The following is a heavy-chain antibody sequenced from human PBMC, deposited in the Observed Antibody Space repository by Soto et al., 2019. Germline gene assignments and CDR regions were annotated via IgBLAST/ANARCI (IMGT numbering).Heavy chain of an antibody. J-gene: IGHJ4*02. D-gene: IGHD3-10*01. CDR3: ARSAEVLWFGELNWYFDY. V-gene: IGHV3-23*01. Sequence: GGSLRLSCAASGFTFSSYAMSWVRQAPGKGLEWVSAISGSGGSTYYADSVKGRFTISRDNSKNTLYLQMNSLRAEDTAVYYCARSAEVLWFGELNWYFDYWGQGTLVTVSS. CDR2: ISGSGGST. CDR1: GFTFSSYA.